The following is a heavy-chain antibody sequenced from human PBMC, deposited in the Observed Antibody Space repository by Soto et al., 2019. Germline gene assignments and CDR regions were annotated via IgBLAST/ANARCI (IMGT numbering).Heavy chain of an antibody. CDR1: GFTFSSYG. Sequence: GGSLRLSCAASGFTFSSYGMHWVRQAPGKGLEWVAVIWYDGSNKYYADSVKGRFTISRDNSKNTLYLQMNSLRAEDTAVYYCASHSSSKVFDYWGQGTPVTLSS. CDR3: ASHSSSKVFDY. J-gene: IGHJ4*02. CDR2: IWYDGSNK. D-gene: IGHD6-6*01. V-gene: IGHV3-33*01.